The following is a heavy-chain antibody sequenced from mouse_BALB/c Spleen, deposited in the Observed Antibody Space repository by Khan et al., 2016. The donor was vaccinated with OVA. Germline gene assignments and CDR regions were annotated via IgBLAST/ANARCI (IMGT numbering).Heavy chain of an antibody. Sequence: QVQLKESGAELVRPGASVKLSCKTSGYIFTSYWINWVKQRSGQGLEWIARIYPGTGSTFYSERFKGKATLTADKASNTAYMQLSSLKSDDSAVYFCARAEGGSHYFDYWGQGTSLTVSS. J-gene: IGHJ2*03. CDR1: GYIFTSYW. D-gene: IGHD6-1*01. CDR2: IYPGTGST. CDR3: ARAEGGSHYFDY. V-gene: IGHV1-76*01.